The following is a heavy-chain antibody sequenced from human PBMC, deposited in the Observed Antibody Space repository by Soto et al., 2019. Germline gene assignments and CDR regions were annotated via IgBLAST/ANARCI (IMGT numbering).Heavy chain of an antibody. CDR3: APHPTGIGGSYLSDEQPDVLNY. CDR2: ISGSGGST. V-gene: IGHV3-23*01. Sequence: GGSLRLSCAASGFTFSSYAMSWVRQAPGKGLEWVSAISGSGGSTYYADSVKGRFTISRDNSKNTLYLQMNSLRAEDTAVYYCAPHPTGIGGSYLSDEQPDVLNYWGQGTLVTVSS. J-gene: IGHJ4*02. D-gene: IGHD1-26*01. CDR1: GFTFSSYA.